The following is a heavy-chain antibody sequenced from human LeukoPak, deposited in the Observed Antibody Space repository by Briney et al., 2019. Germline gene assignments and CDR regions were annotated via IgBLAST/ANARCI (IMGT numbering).Heavy chain of an antibody. CDR3: ARDQELYSSGYPFFDY. CDR1: GFTFSSYW. D-gene: IGHD6-19*01. V-gene: IGHV3-74*01. J-gene: IGHJ4*02. CDR2: INSDGSST. Sequence: GGSLRLSCAASGFTFSSYWIHWVRQAPGKGLVWVSRINSDGSSTSYADSVKGRFTISRDNAKNTLYLQMNSLRAEDTAVYYCARDQELYSSGYPFFDYWGQGTLVTVSS.